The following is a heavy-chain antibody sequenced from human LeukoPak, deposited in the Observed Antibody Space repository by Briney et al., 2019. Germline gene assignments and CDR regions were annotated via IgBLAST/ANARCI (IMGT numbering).Heavy chain of an antibody. J-gene: IGHJ4*02. CDR1: GGSFSGYY. Sequence: SSETLSLTCAVYGGSFSGYYWSWIRQPPGKGLESIGEINHSGSTNYNPSLKSRVTISVDTSKNQFSLKLSSVTAADTAVYYCARGRDLTGTHGSFDYWGQGTLVTVSS. CDR2: INHSGST. D-gene: IGHD1-20*01. CDR3: ARGRDLTGTHGSFDY. V-gene: IGHV4-34*01.